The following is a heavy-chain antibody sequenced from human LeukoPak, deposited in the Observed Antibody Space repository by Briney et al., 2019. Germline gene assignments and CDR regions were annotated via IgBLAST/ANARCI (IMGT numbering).Heavy chain of an antibody. J-gene: IGHJ6*02. CDR2: MNPNSGNT. CDR1: GYTFTSYD. CDR3: ARYGSSGYYPNYYYGMDV. D-gene: IGHD3-22*01. Sequence: ASVKVSCKASGYTFTSYDINWVRQATGQGLEWMGWMNPNSGNTGYAQKFQGRVTMTRNTSISTAYMELSSLRSEDTAVYYCARYGSSGYYPNYYYGMDVWGQGTTVTVSS. V-gene: IGHV1-8*01.